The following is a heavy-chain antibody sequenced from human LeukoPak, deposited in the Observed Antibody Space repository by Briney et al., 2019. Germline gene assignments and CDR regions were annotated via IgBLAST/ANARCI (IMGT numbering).Heavy chain of an antibody. Sequence: SGGSLRLSCAASGFTFSSYAMHWVRQAPGKGLEWVAVISYDGSNKYYADSVKGRFTISRDNSKNTLYLQMNSLRAEDTAVYYCAKRNRRDSSGYPAPFDYWGQGTLVTVSS. V-gene: IGHV3-30-3*02. D-gene: IGHD3-22*01. CDR2: ISYDGSNK. CDR1: GFTFSSYA. J-gene: IGHJ4*02. CDR3: AKRNRRDSSGYPAPFDY.